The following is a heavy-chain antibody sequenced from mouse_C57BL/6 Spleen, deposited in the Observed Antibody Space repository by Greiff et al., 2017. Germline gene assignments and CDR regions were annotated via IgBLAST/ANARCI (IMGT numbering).Heavy chain of an antibody. J-gene: IGHJ3*01. Sequence: VQLQQSGPELVKPGASVKISCKASGYAFSSSWMNWVKQRPGKGLEWIGRIYPGDGDTNYNGKFKGKATLTADKSSSTAYMQLSSLTSEDSAVYFCARGGGYGWFAYWGQGTLVTVSA. D-gene: IGHD2-2*01. CDR3: ARGGGYGWFAY. V-gene: IGHV1-82*01. CDR1: GYAFSSSW. CDR2: IYPGDGDT.